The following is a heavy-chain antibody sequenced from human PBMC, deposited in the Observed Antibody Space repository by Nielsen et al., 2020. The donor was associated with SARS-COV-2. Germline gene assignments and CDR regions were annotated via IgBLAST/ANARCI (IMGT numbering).Heavy chain of an antibody. D-gene: IGHD2-8*01. J-gene: IGHJ3*02. CDR3: ARVADQRYCSDGVCYTDAYDM. V-gene: IGHV4-4*07. CDR1: GDSIRHYY. CDR2: IQNGVTT. Sequence: SETLSLTCTVSGDSIRHYYWNWVRQPAGKRLEWIGLIQNGVTTKYNPSFESRVTMSVDISKNQLSLNLNSVTAADTALYYCARVADQRYCSDGVCYTDAYDMWGQGTMVTVSS.